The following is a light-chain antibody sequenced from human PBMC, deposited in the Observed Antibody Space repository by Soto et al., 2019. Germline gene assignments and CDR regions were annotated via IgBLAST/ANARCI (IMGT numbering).Light chain of an antibody. CDR3: SSYGGSNNYV. J-gene: IGLJ1*01. CDR2: EVT. V-gene: IGLV2-8*01. CDR1: SSDVGGYNY. Sequence: QSVLTQPPSASGAPGQSVTISCTGSSSDVGGYNYVSWYQQRPGKAPKLIIFEVTKRPSGVPARFSDSRSGNTASLTVSGLQTDDEADYYCSSYGGSNNYVFGAGTKVTGL.